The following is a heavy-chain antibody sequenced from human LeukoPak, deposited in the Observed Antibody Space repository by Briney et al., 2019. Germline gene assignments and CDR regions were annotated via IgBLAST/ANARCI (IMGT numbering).Heavy chain of an antibody. D-gene: IGHD6-6*01. V-gene: IGHV3-30*04. J-gene: IGHJ4*02. Sequence: PGGSLRLSCAASGFTFSSYAMHWVRQAPGKGLEWVAVISYDGSNKYYADSVKGRFTISRDNSKNTLYLQMNSLRAEDTAVYYCELDSSSSTYWGQGILVTVSS. CDR3: ELDSSSSTY. CDR2: ISYDGSNK. CDR1: GFTFSSYA.